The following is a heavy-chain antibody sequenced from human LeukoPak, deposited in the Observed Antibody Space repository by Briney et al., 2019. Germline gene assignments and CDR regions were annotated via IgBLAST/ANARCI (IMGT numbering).Heavy chain of an antibody. Sequence: PSETLSLTCTVSGGSISSYYWSWIRQPPGKGLEWIGYIYYSGSTNYNPSLKSRVTISVDTSKNQFSLKMCSVTAADTAVYYCARSGSFRGYFDSWGQGTLVTISS. D-gene: IGHD3-10*01. CDR2: IYYSGST. V-gene: IGHV4-59*08. CDR3: ARSGSFRGYFDS. J-gene: IGHJ4*02. CDR1: GGSISSYY.